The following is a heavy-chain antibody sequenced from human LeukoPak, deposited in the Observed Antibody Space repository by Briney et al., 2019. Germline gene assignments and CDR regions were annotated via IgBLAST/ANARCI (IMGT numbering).Heavy chain of an antibody. J-gene: IGHJ4*02. D-gene: IGHD1-1*01. V-gene: IGHV1-18*01. Sequence: ASVKVSCKASGYTFTSYGISWLRQAPAQGLEWMGWISAYNGNTNYAQKLQGRVTMTTDTSTSTAYMELRSLRSDDTAVYYCARVRRDNWNDGARIDYWGQGTLVTVSS. CDR2: ISAYNGNT. CDR3: ARVRRDNWNDGARIDY. CDR1: GYTFTSYG.